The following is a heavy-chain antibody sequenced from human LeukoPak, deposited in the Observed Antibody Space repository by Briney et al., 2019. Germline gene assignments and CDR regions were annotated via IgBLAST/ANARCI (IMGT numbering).Heavy chain of an antibody. CDR1: GGTISSYA. CDR2: IIPIFGTT. D-gene: IGHD4-17*01. J-gene: IGHJ4*02. V-gene: IGHV1-69*05. CDR3: AREGGDYGSFDY. Sequence: RASVKVSCKASGGTISSYAISWVRQAPGQGLEWMGGIIPIFGTTNYAQKFQGRVTITTDESTSTAYMELSSLRSEDTAVYYCAREGGDYGSFDYWGQGTLVTVSS.